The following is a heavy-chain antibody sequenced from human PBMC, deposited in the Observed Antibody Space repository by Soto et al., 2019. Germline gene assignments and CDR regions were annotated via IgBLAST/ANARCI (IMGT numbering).Heavy chain of an antibody. D-gene: IGHD5-18*01. V-gene: IGHV1-69*12. CDR3: ARTGGYSYGCND. CDR2: ITPIFGTA. J-gene: IGHJ4*02. CDR1: GGTFSSYA. Sequence: QVQLVQSGAEVKKPGSSVKVSCKASGGTFSSYAISWVRQAPGQGLEWVGGITPIFGTANYAQKFQGRVTITAXXSTSTAYLELRSLRAEDTAVYYCARTGGYSYGCNDWGQGTLVTVSS.